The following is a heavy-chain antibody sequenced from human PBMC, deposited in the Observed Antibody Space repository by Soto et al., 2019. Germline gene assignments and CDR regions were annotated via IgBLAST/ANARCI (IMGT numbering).Heavy chain of an antibody. CDR1: GFTVSSAY. Sequence: GGSLRLSCAASGFTVSSAYMTWVRQAPGKGLEWVSVIYGGLTTSYSDSVKGRFTISRDNSKNTLFLQMNSLRAEVTAVYYCARDRIEAAGTPRFNYYYGMDVWGQGTTVTVSS. CDR3: ARDRIEAAGTPRFNYYYGMDV. CDR2: IYGGLTT. J-gene: IGHJ6*02. V-gene: IGHV3-53*01. D-gene: IGHD6-13*01.